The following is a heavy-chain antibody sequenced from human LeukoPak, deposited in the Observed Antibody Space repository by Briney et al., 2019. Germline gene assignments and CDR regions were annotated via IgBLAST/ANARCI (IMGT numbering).Heavy chain of an antibody. Sequence: GGSLRLCCAASGFTFSSYDMHWVRPATGKGLEWVSAIGTAGDTYYPGSVKGRFTISRENAKNSLYLQMNSLRAGDTAVYYCARPPMPQWLVEGLHWFDPWGQGTLVTVSS. CDR2: IGTAGDT. J-gene: IGHJ5*02. CDR3: ARPPMPQWLVEGLHWFDP. CDR1: GFTFSSYD. D-gene: IGHD6-19*01. V-gene: IGHV3-13*01.